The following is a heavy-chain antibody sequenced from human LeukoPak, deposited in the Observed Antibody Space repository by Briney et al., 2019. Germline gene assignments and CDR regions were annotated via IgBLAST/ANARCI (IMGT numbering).Heavy chain of an antibody. CDR2: INHSGST. Sequence: SETLSLTCAVYGGSFSGYYSSCIREPPGKGLEWIGEINHSGSTNYNPSLKSRVTISVDTSNNQLSLKLSSLTAADTAVYYCARDDYGDHEAFDSWGQGTMVTVSS. V-gene: IGHV4-34*01. CDR3: ARDDYGDHEAFDS. CDR1: GGSFSGYY. J-gene: IGHJ3*02. D-gene: IGHD4-17*01.